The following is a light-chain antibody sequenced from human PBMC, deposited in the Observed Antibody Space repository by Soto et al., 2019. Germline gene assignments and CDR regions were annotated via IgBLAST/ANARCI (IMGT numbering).Light chain of an antibody. Sequence: QSALTQPPSASGSPGQSVTISCTGTSSDVGGYDYVSWYQQHPGKAPKLMISEVSNRPSGVSNRFSGSKSGNTASLTISGLQSEDEADYFCSSYISGGWVFGGGTKLTVL. J-gene: IGLJ3*02. V-gene: IGLV2-14*01. CDR1: SSDVGGYDY. CDR3: SSYISGGWV. CDR2: EVS.